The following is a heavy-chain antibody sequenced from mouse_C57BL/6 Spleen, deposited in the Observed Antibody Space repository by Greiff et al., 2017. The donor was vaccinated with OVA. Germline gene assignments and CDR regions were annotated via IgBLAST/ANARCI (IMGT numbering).Heavy chain of an antibody. CDR2: FYPGSGSI. V-gene: IGHV1-62-2*01. J-gene: IGHJ4*01. D-gene: IGHD1-1*01. Sequence: QVHVKQSGAELVKPGASVKLSCKASGYTFTEYTIHWVKQRPGQGLEWIGWFYPGSGSIKYNEKFKDKATLTADKSSSTVYMELSRLTSEDTAVYFCARHEGFYYYGSSSYAMDYWGQGTSVTVSS. CDR1: GYTFTEYT. CDR3: ARHEGFYYYGSSSYAMDY.